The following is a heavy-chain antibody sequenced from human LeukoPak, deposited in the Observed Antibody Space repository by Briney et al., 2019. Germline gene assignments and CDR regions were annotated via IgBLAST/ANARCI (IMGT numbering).Heavy chain of an antibody. Sequence: SETLSLTCTVSGGSISSYYWSWIRQPPGKGLEWIGYIYYSGSTNYIPSLKSRVTISVDTSKNQFSPKLSSVTAADTAVYYCARINGYNWDYWGQGTLVTVSS. D-gene: IGHD5-24*01. V-gene: IGHV4-59*08. J-gene: IGHJ4*02. CDR3: ARINGYNWDY. CDR1: GGSISSYY. CDR2: IYYSGST.